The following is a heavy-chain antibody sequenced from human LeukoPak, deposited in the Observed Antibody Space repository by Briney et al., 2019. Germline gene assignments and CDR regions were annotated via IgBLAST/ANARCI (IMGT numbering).Heavy chain of an antibody. V-gene: IGHV4-59*01. Sequence: SETLSLTCIVSGDSISRYYWSWIRQPPGKGLAWIGYMYHSGNTNYKPSIKSRIAMSVDKYKKQFTLKLSSVTAADTAVYFCAGWVDAGSLDRWGQGTLVTVSS. CDR2: MYHSGNT. D-gene: IGHD5-12*01. CDR1: GDSISRYY. CDR3: AGWVDAGSLDR. J-gene: IGHJ5*02.